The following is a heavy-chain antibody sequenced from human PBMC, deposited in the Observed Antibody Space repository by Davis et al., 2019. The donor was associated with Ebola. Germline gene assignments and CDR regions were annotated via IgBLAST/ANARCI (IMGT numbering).Heavy chain of an antibody. D-gene: IGHD3-22*01. CDR2: ISSSSSYI. CDR1: GFTFDDYA. J-gene: IGHJ5*02. V-gene: IGHV3-21*01. Sequence: GESLKISCAASGFTFDDYAMHWVRQAPGKGLEWVSSISSSSSYIYYADSVKGRFTISRDNAKNSLYLQMDSLRAEDTAVYYCARAFYDSSGYHWFDPWGQGTLVTVSP. CDR3: ARAFYDSSGYHWFDP.